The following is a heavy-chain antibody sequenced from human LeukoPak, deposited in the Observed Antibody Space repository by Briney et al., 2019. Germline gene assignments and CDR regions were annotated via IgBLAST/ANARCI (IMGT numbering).Heavy chain of an antibody. CDR2: INPNSGGST. J-gene: IGHJ4*02. CDR3: ARDPKDDTSGYYYFDY. V-gene: IGHV1-46*01. D-gene: IGHD3-22*01. Sequence: GASVKVSCKASGYTFTGYYMHWVRQAPGQGLEWMGWINPNSGGSTSYAQKFQGRVTMTRDMSTSTVYMELSSLKSEDTAVYYCARDPKDDTSGYYYFDYWGQGTLVTVSS. CDR1: GYTFTGYY.